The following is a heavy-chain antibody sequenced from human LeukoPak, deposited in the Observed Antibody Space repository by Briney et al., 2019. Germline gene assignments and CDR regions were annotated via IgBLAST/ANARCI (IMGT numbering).Heavy chain of an antibody. CDR3: AKLGEGGYSYDYLPYYFDY. Sequence: GGSLRLSCAASGFTFSSYAMHWVRQAPGKGLEWVAFIRYDGSNKYYADSVKGRFSISRDNSKNTLYLQMNSLRPEDTAVYYCAKLGEGGYSYDYLPYYFDYWGQGTLVTVSS. V-gene: IGHV3-30*02. CDR1: GFTFSSYA. CDR2: IRYDGSNK. D-gene: IGHD5-18*01. J-gene: IGHJ4*02.